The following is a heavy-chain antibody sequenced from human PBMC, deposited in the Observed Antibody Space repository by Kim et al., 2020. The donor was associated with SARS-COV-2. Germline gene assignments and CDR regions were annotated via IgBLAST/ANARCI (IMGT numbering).Heavy chain of an antibody. Sequence: GGSLRLSCAASGFTFSSYGMHWVRQAPGKGLEWVAVIWYDGSNKYYADSVKGRFTISRDNSKNTLYLQMNSLRAEDTAVYYCAREGVGATRPYFDYWGQGTLVTVSS. CDR2: IWYDGSNK. V-gene: IGHV3-33*01. CDR3: AREGVGATRPYFDY. J-gene: IGHJ4*02. CDR1: GFTFSSYG. D-gene: IGHD1-26*01.